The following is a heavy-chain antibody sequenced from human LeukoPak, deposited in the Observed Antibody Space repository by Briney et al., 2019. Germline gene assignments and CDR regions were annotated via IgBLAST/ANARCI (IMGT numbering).Heavy chain of an antibody. D-gene: IGHD3-10*01. CDR3: ASTYYYGSGSYSAFDY. CDR2: IKQDGSEK. Sequence: SGGSLRLSCAASGSTFSSYWMSWVRQAPGKGLEWVANIKQDGSEKYYVDSVNGRFTISRDNAKNSLYMKMNSLRAEDTAVYYCASTYYYGSGSYSAFDYWGQGTLVTVSS. V-gene: IGHV3-7*01. CDR1: GSTFSSYW. J-gene: IGHJ4*02.